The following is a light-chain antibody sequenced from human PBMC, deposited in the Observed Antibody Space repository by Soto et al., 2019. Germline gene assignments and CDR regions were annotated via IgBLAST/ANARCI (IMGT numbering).Light chain of an antibody. CDR3: GSYAGGNAGV. J-gene: IGLJ3*02. CDR2: EVS. Sequence: QSALTQPASVSGSPGQSITISCTGTSSDVGSYNLVSWYQQHPGKAPKLLIYEVSKRPSGVSYRFSGSKSANTASLTIAGLQAEDEGDYYCGSYAGGNAGVFGGGTKVTVL. V-gene: IGLV2-23*02. CDR1: SSDVGSYNL.